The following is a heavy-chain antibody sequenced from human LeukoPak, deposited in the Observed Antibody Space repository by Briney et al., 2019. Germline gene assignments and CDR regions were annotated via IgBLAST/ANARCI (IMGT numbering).Heavy chain of an antibody. CDR3: ARGTVVPAARE. J-gene: IGHJ3*01. Sequence: SETLSLTCTVSGYSISSGYYWGWIRRPPGKGLEWIGSIYHSGSTYYNPSLKSRVTISVDTSKNQFSLKLSSVTAADTAVYYCARGTVVPAAREWGQGTMVTVSS. V-gene: IGHV4-38-2*02. CDR2: IYHSGST. D-gene: IGHD2-2*01. CDR1: GYSISSGYY.